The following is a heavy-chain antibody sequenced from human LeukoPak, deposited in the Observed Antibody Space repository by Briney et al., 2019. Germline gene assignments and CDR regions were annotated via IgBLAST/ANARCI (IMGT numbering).Heavy chain of an antibody. CDR2: IYPGDSDT. Sequence: GESLEISCKGSGYTFTSYWIGWVRQMPGKGLEWMGIIYPGDSDTRYSPSFQGQVTISADKSITTAYLQWSSLKASDTAIYYCARSGWGYNSSGLYYNNNGMDVWGQGTTVTVSS. D-gene: IGHD3-22*01. J-gene: IGHJ6*02. V-gene: IGHV5-51*01. CDR1: GYTFTSYW. CDR3: ARSGWGYNSSGLYYNNNGMDV.